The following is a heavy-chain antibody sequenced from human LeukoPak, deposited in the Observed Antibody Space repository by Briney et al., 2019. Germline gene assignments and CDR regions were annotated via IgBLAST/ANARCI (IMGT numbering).Heavy chain of an antibody. D-gene: IGHD2-15*01. CDR1: GGSVSTSY. J-gene: IGHJ4*02. Sequence: PSETLSLTCTVSGGSVSTSYWSWIRQPLGKGPECIGYISYSVTTNYNPSLKSRVTISLDTSKNQFSLNLTSVTAADTAMYYCARDKHNGYCSGGRCYPFYFDSWGQGILVTVSS. V-gene: IGHV4-59*02. CDR2: ISYSVTT. CDR3: ARDKHNGYCSGGRCYPFYFDS.